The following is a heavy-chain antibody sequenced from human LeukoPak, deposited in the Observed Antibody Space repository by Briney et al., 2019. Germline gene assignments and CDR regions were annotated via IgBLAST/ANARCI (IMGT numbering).Heavy chain of an antibody. CDR3: ARDHAVTYYYYYGMDV. J-gene: IGHJ6*02. V-gene: IGHV3-30*19. CDR1: GFTFSSYG. CDR2: ISYDGSNK. D-gene: IGHD4-17*01. Sequence: GRSLRLSCAASGFTFSSYGMHWVRQAPGKGLEWVAVISYDGSNKYYADSVKGRFTISRDNSKNTLYLQMNSLRAEDTAVYYCARDHAVTYYYYYGMDVWGQGTTVTVSS.